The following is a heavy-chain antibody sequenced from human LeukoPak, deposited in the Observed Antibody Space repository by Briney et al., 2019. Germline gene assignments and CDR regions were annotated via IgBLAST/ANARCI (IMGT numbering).Heavy chain of an antibody. CDR2: ISWNSGSI. Sequence: GGSLRLSCAASGFTFDDYAMHWVRQAPGKGLEWVSGISWNSGSIVYADSVKGRFTISRDNAKNSLYLQMNSLRAEDTALYYCAKDSYSSSWQNGFDPWGQGTLATVSS. V-gene: IGHV3-9*01. J-gene: IGHJ5*02. CDR3: AKDSYSSSWQNGFDP. D-gene: IGHD6-13*01. CDR1: GFTFDDYA.